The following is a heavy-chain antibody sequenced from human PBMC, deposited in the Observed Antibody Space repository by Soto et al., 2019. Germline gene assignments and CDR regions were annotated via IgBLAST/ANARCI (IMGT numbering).Heavy chain of an antibody. CDR1: GYTFTSYG. Sequence: QVQLVQSGAEVKKPGASVKVSCKASGYTFTSYGISWVRQAPGQGLEWMGWINGYNGNTNHAQKLQGRVNMSTETSTSTAYMELRSLRSDDSAVYYCARMGDVPYYYYGMDVWGQGTTVTVSS. V-gene: IGHV1-18*01. CDR3: ARMGDVPYYYYGMDV. D-gene: IGHD3-16*01. J-gene: IGHJ6*02. CDR2: INGYNGNT.